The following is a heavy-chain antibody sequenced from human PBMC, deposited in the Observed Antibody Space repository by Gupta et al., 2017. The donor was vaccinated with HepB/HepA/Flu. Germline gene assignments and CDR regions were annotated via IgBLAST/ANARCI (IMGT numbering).Heavy chain of an antibody. D-gene: IGHD2-2*01. V-gene: IGHV3-23*01. J-gene: IGHJ4*02. CDR3: AKHEYCARTSCYIDS. CDR1: RFPFSGYA. CDR2: ISGSGGST. Sequence: EVLLLESGGGLVQPGGSLRLSCAASRFPFSGYAMSWVRQAPGKGLEWVSTISGSGGSTFYADSVKGRFTISRDNSKNTLYVQMNSLRAEDTAVYYCAKHEYCARTSCYIDSWGQGTLVTVSS.